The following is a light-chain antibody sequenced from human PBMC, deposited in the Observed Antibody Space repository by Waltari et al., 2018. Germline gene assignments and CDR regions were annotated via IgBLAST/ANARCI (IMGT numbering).Light chain of an antibody. Sequence: QSALTQPASVSGSPGQSITISCTGTSSDVGGYNYVSWYQQHPGKAPKLMIYDVSKRPSGVSNRFSGSKSGNTASLTISGRQAEDEADYYCRSYTSSSAWVFGGGTKLTVL. CDR1: SSDVGGYNY. CDR3: RSYTSSSAWV. J-gene: IGLJ3*02. V-gene: IGLV2-14*03. CDR2: DVS.